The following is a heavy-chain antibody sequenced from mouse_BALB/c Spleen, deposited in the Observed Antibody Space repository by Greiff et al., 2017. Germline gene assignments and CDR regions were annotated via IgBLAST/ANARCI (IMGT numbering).Heavy chain of an antibody. Sequence: LQQPGSELVRPGASVKLSCKASGYTFTSYWMHWVKQRPGQGLEWIGNIYPGSGSTNYDEKFKSKATLTVDTSSSTAYMQLSSLTSEDSAVYYCTRLGYYGSTWFAYWGQGTLVTVSA. CDR2: IYPGSGST. D-gene: IGHD1-1*01. V-gene: IGHV1S22*01. CDR1: GYTFTSYW. J-gene: IGHJ3*01. CDR3: TRLGYYGSTWFAY.